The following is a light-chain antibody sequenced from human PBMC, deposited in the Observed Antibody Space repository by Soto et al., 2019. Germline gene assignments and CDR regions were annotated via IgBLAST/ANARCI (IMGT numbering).Light chain of an antibody. CDR3: CSYTATTTYV. V-gene: IGLV2-14*03. J-gene: IGLJ1*01. CDR2: DVN. Sequence: QSVLTQPASLSVSPGQSISISCTGTGNDVGGYTFVSWYQQHPDKVPKLVIFDVNRRPSGVSDRFSGSKSVNAASLTISGLQAEDEADYYCCSYTATTTYVFGTGTKVTVL. CDR1: GNDVGGYTF.